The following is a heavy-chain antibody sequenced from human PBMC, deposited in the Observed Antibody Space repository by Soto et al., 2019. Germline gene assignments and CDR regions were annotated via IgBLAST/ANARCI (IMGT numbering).Heavy chain of an antibody. D-gene: IGHD3-22*01. V-gene: IGHV3-23*01. Sequence: GSLRLSCAASGFTFSSYAMSWVRQAPGKGLEWVSAISGSGGSTYYADSVKGRFTISRDNSKNTLYLQMNSLRAEDTAVYYCAKDFALDYYDSSGYYSFGAFDIWGQGTMVTVSS. J-gene: IGHJ3*02. CDR2: ISGSGGST. CDR1: GFTFSSYA. CDR3: AKDFALDYYDSSGYYSFGAFDI.